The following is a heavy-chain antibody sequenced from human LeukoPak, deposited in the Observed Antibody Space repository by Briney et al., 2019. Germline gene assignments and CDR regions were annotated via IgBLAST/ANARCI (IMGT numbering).Heavy chain of an antibody. CDR3: ARVGYDILAGYFYYYYYYMDV. CDR2: MNPNSGNT. V-gene: IGHV1-8*03. Sequence: ASVKVSCKASGYTFTSYDINWVRQATGQGLEWMGWMNPNSGNTGYAQKFQGRVTITRNTSISTAYMELSSLRSEDTAVYYCARVGYDILAGYFYYYYYYMDVWGKGTTVTVSS. D-gene: IGHD3-9*01. CDR1: GYTFTSYD. J-gene: IGHJ6*03.